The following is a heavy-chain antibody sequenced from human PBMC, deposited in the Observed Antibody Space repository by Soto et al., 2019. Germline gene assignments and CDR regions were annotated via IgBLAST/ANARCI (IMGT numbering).Heavy chain of an antibody. CDR1: GFTFPSSA. CDR2: IVVGSGNT. D-gene: IGHD1-1*01. CDR3: AADDMTTFI. J-gene: IGHJ4*02. V-gene: IGHV1-58*01. Sequence: ASVKVSCKASGFTFPSSAVRWVRQARGQRLEWIGWIVVGSGNTNSAQKFQERVTFTRDMSTSTVYMELSSLKFEDTAVYYCAADDMTTFIWGQGTLVTVSS.